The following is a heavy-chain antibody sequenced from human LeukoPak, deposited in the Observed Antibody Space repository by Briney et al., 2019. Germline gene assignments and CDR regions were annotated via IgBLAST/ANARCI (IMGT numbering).Heavy chain of an antibody. Sequence: SETLSLTCAVYGGSFSGYYWSWLRQPPGKGLEWIGEINHSGSTNYNPSLTSRGSISLDKTKNQCSLKLSSVTAADTAVYYCARGPRSVYHDWGQGTLVTVSS. D-gene: IGHD1-14*01. CDR2: INHSGST. CDR1: GGSFSGYY. CDR3: ARGPRSVYHD. V-gene: IGHV4-34*01. J-gene: IGHJ4*02.